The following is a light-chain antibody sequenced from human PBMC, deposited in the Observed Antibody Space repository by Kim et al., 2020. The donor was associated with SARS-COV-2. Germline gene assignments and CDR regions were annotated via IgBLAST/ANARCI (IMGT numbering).Light chain of an antibody. V-gene: IGKV3-11*01. J-gene: IGKJ5*01. CDR1: QSIDSY. Sequence: LSLSPGERATLSCRASQSIDSYLAWYQQKPGQPPRFLIYDASKRATGIPARFSGSGSGTDFTLTISSLEPEDFAIYYCQQRRNWPITFGQGTRLE. CDR3: QQRRNWPIT. CDR2: DAS.